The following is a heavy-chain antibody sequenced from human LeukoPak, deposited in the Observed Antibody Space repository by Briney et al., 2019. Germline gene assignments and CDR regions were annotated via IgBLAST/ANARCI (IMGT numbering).Heavy chain of an antibody. Sequence: ASVKVSCKASGYTFTIYYIHWVRQPPGQGLEWMGIINPSGGGTSYAQKFQGRVTMTRDTSTSTVYMDLYSLRSEDTAVYYCAREETRVGGSCYDYWGQGTLVTVSS. J-gene: IGHJ4*02. V-gene: IGHV1-46*01. D-gene: IGHD2-15*01. CDR2: INPSGGGT. CDR1: GYTFTIYY. CDR3: AREETRVGGSCYDY.